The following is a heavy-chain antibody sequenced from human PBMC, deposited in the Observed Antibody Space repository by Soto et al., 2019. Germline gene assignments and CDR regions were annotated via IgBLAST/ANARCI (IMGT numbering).Heavy chain of an antibody. D-gene: IGHD6-13*01. CDR1: GGSFSGYY. V-gene: IGHV4-34*01. CDR3: ARYRREAVAGYTLDN. J-gene: IGHJ4*02. CDR2: INHSGST. Sequence: KPSETLSLTCAVYGGSFSGYYWSWIRQPPGKGLEWIGEINHSGSTNYNPSLKSRVTISEDTSKSQFSLKVNSMTAADTAVYYCARYRREAVAGYTLDNWGQGILVTVSS.